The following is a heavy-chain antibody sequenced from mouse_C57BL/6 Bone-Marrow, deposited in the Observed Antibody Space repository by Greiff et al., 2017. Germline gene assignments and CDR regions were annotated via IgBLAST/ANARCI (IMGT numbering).Heavy chain of an antibody. CDR3: ARDYGSSYWYFDV. V-gene: IGHV2-2*01. CDR2: IWRGGST. CDR1: GFSLTSYG. Sequence: QVQLQQSGPGLVQPSQSLSITCTVSGFSLTSYGVHWVRQSPGKGLEWLGVIWRGGSTDYNAAFISRLSISKDNSKSQVFFKMNSLQADDTAIYYCARDYGSSYWYFDVWGTGTTVTVSS. J-gene: IGHJ1*03. D-gene: IGHD1-1*01.